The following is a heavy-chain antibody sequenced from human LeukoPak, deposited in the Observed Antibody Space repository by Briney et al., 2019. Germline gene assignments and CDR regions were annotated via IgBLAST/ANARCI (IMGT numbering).Heavy chain of an antibody. V-gene: IGHV1-2*02. CDR2: VNPNSGGT. CDR1: GYTFTGYY. D-gene: IGHD6-25*01. CDR3: ARGAARGPKRVVDY. Sequence: GASVKVSCKASGYTFTGYYMHWVRQAPGQGLEWMGWVNPNSGGTNYAQKFQGRVTMTRDTSISTAYMELSRLRSDDTAVYYCARGAARGPKRVVDYWGQGTLVTVSS. J-gene: IGHJ4*02.